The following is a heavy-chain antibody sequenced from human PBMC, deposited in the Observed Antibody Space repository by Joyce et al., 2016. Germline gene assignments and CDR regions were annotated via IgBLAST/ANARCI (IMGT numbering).Heavy chain of an antibody. CDR2: IWYDGSYK. J-gene: IGHJ4*02. CDR3: AREDDPGVDLDY. V-gene: IGHV3-33*01. CDR1: GFTFSSYG. D-gene: IGHD5-24*01. Sequence: QVQLVESGGGVVQPGRSLRLSCAASGFTFSSYGMHWVRQAPGKGLEWVAIIWYDGSYKYYADSVKGRFTISRDNSKNTLYLQMNSLRAEDTALYYCAREDDPGVDLDYWGQGTLVTVSS.